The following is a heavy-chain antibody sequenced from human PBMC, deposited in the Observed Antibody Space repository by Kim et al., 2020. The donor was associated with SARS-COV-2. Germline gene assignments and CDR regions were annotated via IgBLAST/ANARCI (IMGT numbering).Heavy chain of an antibody. CDR3: AREIGTWFGQSGYYFDY. CDR2: ISAYNGNT. D-gene: IGHD3-10*01. Sequence: ASVKVSCKASGYTFTSYGISWVRQAPGQGLEWMGWISAYNGNTNYAQKLQGRVTMTTDTSTSTAYMELRSLRSDDTAVYYCAREIGTWFGQSGYYFDYWGQGTLVTVSS. CDR1: GYTFTSYG. V-gene: IGHV1-18*01. J-gene: IGHJ4*02.